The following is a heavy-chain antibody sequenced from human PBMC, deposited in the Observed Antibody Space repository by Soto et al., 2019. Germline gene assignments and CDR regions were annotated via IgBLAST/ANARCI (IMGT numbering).Heavy chain of an antibody. D-gene: IGHD6-6*01. J-gene: IGHJ4*02. V-gene: IGHV3-30*18. Sequence: GGSLRLSCAASGFTFSSYGMHWVRQAPCKGLEWVAVISYDGSNKYYADSVKGRFTISRDNSKNTLYLQMNSLRAEDTAVYYCAKDWYSSSSTQKNDYWGQGTLVTVSS. CDR1: GFTFSSYG. CDR2: ISYDGSNK. CDR3: AKDWYSSSSTQKNDY.